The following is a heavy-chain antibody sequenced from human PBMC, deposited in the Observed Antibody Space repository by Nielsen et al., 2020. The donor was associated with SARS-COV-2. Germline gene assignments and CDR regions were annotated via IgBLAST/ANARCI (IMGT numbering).Heavy chain of an antibody. CDR3: ARERVGGITIFGVVTRYGMDV. V-gene: IGHV4-61*06. CDR2: IYYSGST. J-gene: IGHJ6*02. D-gene: IGHD3-3*01. Sequence: RQAPGKGLEWIGYIYYSGSTNYNPSLKSRVTISVDTSKNQFSLKLSSVTAADTALYYCARERVGGITIFGVVTRYGMDVWGQGTTVTVSS.